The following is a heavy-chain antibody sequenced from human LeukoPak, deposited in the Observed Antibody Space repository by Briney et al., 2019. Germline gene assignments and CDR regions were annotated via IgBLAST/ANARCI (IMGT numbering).Heavy chain of an antibody. D-gene: IGHD6-13*01. Sequence: GGSLRLSCAASGFTFSTYAMSWVRQAPGKGPEWVSTFSRSGPDTYYADSVKGRFTIFRDNSKNTLYLQMNSLRAEDTAVYYCAKGSLGSWYYFDYWGQGTLVTVSS. CDR3: AKGSLGSWYYFDY. CDR2: FSRSGPDT. CDR1: GFTFSTYA. V-gene: IGHV3-23*01. J-gene: IGHJ4*02.